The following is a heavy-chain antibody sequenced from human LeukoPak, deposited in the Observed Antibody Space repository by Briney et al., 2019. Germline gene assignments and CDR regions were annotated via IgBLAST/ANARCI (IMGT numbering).Heavy chain of an antibody. J-gene: IGHJ4*02. D-gene: IGHD1-26*01. Sequence: PGGSLRLSCAASGFTFSNYAMNWVRQAPGKGLEYVSAISSNGGSTFYANSVKGRFTLSRDNSENTLYLQMGSLRPEDMAVYYCARAPYSGSHSDYWGQGTLVTISS. V-gene: IGHV3-64*01. CDR3: ARAPYSGSHSDY. CDR2: ISSNGGST. CDR1: GFTFSNYA.